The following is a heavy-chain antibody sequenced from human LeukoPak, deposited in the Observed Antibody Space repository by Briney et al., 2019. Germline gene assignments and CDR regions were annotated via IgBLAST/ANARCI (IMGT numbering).Heavy chain of an antibody. CDR2: IYYSGST. J-gene: IGHJ4*02. D-gene: IGHD2-15*01. CDR3: ARHGYCSGGSCYSYFDY. Sequence: SETLSLTCTVSGGSISSSSYYWGWIRQPPGKGLVWIGSIYYSGSTYYNPSLKSRVTISVDTSKNQFSLKLSSVTAADTAVYYCARHGYCSGGSCYSYFDYWGQGTLVTVSS. V-gene: IGHV4-39*07. CDR1: GGSISSSSYY.